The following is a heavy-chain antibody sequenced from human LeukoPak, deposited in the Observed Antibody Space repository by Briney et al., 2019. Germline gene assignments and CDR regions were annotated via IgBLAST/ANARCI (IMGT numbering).Heavy chain of an antibody. CDR3: AIGAGSSAFDI. D-gene: IGHD3-10*01. Sequence: GGSLRLSCAASGFASSSYAMSGVRQAPGKGLEWVSAISVGGGGTYYADSVKGRFTISRDTSKNTLYLQMNSLRVEDTAVYYCAIGAGSSAFDIWGQGTMVTVSS. CDR2: ISVGGGGT. J-gene: IGHJ3*02. CDR1: GFASSSYA. V-gene: IGHV3-23*01.